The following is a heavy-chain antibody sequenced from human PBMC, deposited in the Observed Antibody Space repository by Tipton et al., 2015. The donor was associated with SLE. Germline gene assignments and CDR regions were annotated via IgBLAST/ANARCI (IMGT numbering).Heavy chain of an antibody. D-gene: IGHD4-17*01. V-gene: IGHV4-39*07. Sequence: TLSLTCIVSGGSISSSSYYWGWIRQPPGKGLEWIGSVSHGGSTYYNPSLNSRVTMSVDTSQNQFSLNRSLVTAADTAVYYCARLFSPTPSGDYVYFDYWGQGTLVTVSS. CDR2: VSHGGST. CDR3: ARLFSPTPSGDYVYFDY. CDR1: GGSISSSSYY. J-gene: IGHJ4*02.